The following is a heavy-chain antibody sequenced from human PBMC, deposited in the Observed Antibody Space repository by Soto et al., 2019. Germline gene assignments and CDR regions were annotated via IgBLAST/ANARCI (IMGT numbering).Heavy chain of an antibody. CDR3: ARCRPGVYYYYYGMDV. D-gene: IGHD3-10*01. V-gene: IGHV4-31*03. J-gene: IGHJ6*01. Sequence: QVQLQESGPGLVKPSQTLSLTCTVSGGSISSGGYYWSWIRQHPGKGLEWIGYIYYSGSTYSNPSLKSRVTISVDTSKNQFSRKLSSVTAADTAVYYCARCRPGVYYYYYGMDVWGQGTTVTVSS. CDR1: GGSISSGGYY. CDR2: IYYSGST.